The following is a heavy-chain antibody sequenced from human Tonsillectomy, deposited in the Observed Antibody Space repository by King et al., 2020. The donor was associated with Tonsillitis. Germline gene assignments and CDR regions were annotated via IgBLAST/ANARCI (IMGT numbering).Heavy chain of an antibody. J-gene: IGHJ5*02. D-gene: IGHD2-2*01. CDR2: ISGYNGYT. CDR3: ARVDVVVVPSTPNGGWFDP. CDR1: AYTFTSYG. V-gene: IGHV1-18*01. Sequence: QLVQSGAEVKKPGASVKVSCKASAYTFTSYGISWVRQAPGQGLEWLGWISGYNGYTKYSQKLQGRVTMTTDTSTSTAYMELRSLRSDDTAVYYCARVDVVVVPSTPNGGWFDPWGQGTLVTVSS.